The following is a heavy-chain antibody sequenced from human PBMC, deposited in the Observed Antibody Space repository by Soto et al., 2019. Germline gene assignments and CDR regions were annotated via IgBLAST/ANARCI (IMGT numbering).Heavy chain of an antibody. CDR2: IYPGDSDT. CDR1: GYSFTSYW. V-gene: IGHV5-51*01. CDR3: ARGSSSYYYYYGMDV. J-gene: IGHJ6*02. D-gene: IGHD6-13*01. Sequence: PGESLKISCKGSGYSFTSYWIGGVRQMPGKGLEWMGIIYPGDSDTRYSPSFQGQVTISADKSISTAYLQWSSLKASDTAMYYCARGSSSYYYYYGMDVWGQGTTVTVSS.